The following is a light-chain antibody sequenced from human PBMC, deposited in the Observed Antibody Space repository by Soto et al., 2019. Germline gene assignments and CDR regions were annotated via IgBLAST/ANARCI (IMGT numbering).Light chain of an antibody. CDR3: QKYDSDPRT. CDR1: QGIGTF. Sequence: DIQMTQSPSSLSASVGDRVTITCRASQGIGTFLAWYQQKPGKVPKLLIYGSSTLQSGVPSRFSGSGSGTDFTLTISSLQPEDVATYYCQKYDSDPRTFGQGTKVEIK. V-gene: IGKV1-27*01. CDR2: GSS. J-gene: IGKJ1*01.